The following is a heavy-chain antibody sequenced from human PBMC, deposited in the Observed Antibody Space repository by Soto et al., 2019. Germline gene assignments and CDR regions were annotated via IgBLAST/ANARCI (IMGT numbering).Heavy chain of an antibody. V-gene: IGHV3-15*01. CDR2: IKSKTDGGTT. J-gene: IGHJ6*02. CDR1: GFTFSNAW. D-gene: IGHD6-13*01. CDR3: TLAAAGLCTHYYYGMDV. Sequence: EVQLVESGGGLVKPGGSLRLSCAASGFTFSNAWMSWVRQAPGTGLEWVGRIKSKTDGGTTDYAAPGKGRFTISRDDSKNTLDLQMNSLKTEDTAVYYCTLAAAGLCTHYYYGMDVWGQGTTVTVSS.